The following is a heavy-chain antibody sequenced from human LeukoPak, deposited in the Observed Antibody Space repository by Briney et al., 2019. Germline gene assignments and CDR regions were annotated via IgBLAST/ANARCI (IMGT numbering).Heavy chain of an antibody. D-gene: IGHD1-7*01. V-gene: IGHV3-48*01. Sequence: AGGSLRLSCAASGFTFSSYSMNWARQAPGKGLEWVSYITYSSSIIYYADSVKGRFTISRDNAKNSLFLQMNSLRVEDTAVYYCASPRLGTTRDFDYWGQGTLVTVSS. CDR3: ASPRLGTTRDFDY. J-gene: IGHJ4*02. CDR2: ITYSSSII. CDR1: GFTFSSYS.